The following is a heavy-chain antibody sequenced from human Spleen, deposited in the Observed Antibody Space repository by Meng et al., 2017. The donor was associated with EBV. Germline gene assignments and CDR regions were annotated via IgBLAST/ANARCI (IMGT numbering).Heavy chain of an antibody. J-gene: IGHJ4*02. CDR2: MSADGSKK. CDR3: AKDRNYILDY. D-gene: IGHD1-7*01. Sequence: QVQVAESGGGVVQPGRSLRLSCAASGFSFSNYGMHWVRQAPGKGLEWVAVMSADGSKKQYADSVRGRFTISRDNSKNTVSLQMNSLRGEDTAVYYCAKDRNYILDYWGQGTLVTVSS. CDR1: GFSFSNYG. V-gene: IGHV3-30*18.